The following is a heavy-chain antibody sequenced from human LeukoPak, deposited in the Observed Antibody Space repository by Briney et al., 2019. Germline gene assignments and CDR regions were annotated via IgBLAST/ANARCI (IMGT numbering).Heavy chain of an antibody. D-gene: IGHD3-10*01. CDR1: GGSISSSSYY. CDR2: IYYSGST. V-gene: IGHV4-39*01. J-gene: IGHJ5*02. CDR3: ARGPHYYGSGSYRTYNWFDP. Sequence: SETLSLTCTVSGGSISSSSYYWGWIRQPPGRGLEWIGSIYYSGSTYYNPSLKSRVTISVDTSKNQFSLKLSSVTVADTAVYYCARGPHYYGSGSYRTYNWFDPWGQGTLVTVSS.